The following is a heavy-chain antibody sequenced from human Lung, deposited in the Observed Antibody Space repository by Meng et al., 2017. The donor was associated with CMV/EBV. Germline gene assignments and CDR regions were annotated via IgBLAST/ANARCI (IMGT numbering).Heavy chain of an antibody. CDR1: GASFTSSSYY. CDR2: FYYDGST. Sequence: GSLRLXCPVFGASFTSSSYYWVWIRQPPGKGLEWIGSFYYDGSTYYNPSLKSRVTVFVDTSKNQFSLKVTSVTASDTAMYYCVRRFHFTYPADWGRGTXVTVSS. D-gene: IGHD2-21*01. CDR3: VRRFHFTYPAD. J-gene: IGHJ4*02. V-gene: IGHV4-39*01.